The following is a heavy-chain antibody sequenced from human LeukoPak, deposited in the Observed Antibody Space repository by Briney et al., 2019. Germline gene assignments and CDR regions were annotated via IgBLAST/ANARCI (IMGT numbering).Heavy chain of an antibody. J-gene: IGHJ4*02. CDR1: GFTFSSYA. CDR3: ARDQGRARAFGDYAFDY. D-gene: IGHD4-17*01. V-gene: IGHV3-23*01. Sequence: GGSLRLSCAASGFTFSSYAMSWVRQAPGKGLEWVSAISGSGGSTYYADSVKGRFTISRDNSKNTLYLQMNSLRAEDTAVYYCARDQGRARAFGDYAFDYWGQGTLVTVSS. CDR2: ISGSGGST.